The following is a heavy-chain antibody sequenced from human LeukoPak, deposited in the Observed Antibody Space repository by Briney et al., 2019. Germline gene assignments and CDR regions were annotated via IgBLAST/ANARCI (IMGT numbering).Heavy chain of an antibody. CDR2: IYYTGAT. D-gene: IGHD6-19*01. Sequence: PSETLSLTCTVSGGSISSYYWTWIRQPPGKGLEWIGYIYYTGATSYNPSLTSRVTISVDTSKKQFSLKLTSVTAADTAVYYCAKYGGSGWVIDYWGQGTLVTVSS. CDR3: AKYGGSGWVIDY. V-gene: IGHV4-59*08. J-gene: IGHJ4*02. CDR1: GGSISSYY.